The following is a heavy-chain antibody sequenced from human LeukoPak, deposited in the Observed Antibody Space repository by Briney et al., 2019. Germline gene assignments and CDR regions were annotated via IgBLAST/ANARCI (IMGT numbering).Heavy chain of an antibody. D-gene: IGHD1-26*01. CDR3: AKDFSGSWQFDP. Sequence: GGSLRLSCAASGFSFSNYAMTWVRQAPGKGLEWVSSITESGGYTYYADSVKGRFTNSRDNSKNTLFLQMNSLRVEDTAVYYCAKDFSGSWQFDPWGQGTLVTVSS. J-gene: IGHJ5*02. CDR2: ITESGGYT. CDR1: GFSFSNYA. V-gene: IGHV3-23*01.